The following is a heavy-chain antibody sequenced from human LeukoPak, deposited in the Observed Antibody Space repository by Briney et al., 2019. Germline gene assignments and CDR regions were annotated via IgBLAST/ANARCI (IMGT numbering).Heavy chain of an antibody. V-gene: IGHV4-39*01. CDR3: ARHPIAVAWDY. CDR1: GGSISSSSYY. CDR2: IYYSGST. D-gene: IGHD6-19*01. Sequence: SETLSLTCTVSGGSISSSSYYWGWIRQPPGKGLEWIGSIYYSGSTYYNPSLKSRVTISVDTSKNQFSLKLSSVTAADTAVYYCARHPIAVAWDYWGQGTLVTVSS. J-gene: IGHJ4*02.